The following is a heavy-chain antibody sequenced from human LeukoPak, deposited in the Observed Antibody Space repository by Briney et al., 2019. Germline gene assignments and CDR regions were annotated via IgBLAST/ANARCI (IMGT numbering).Heavy chain of an antibody. D-gene: IGHD4-17*01. V-gene: IGHV1-18*04. CDR2: ISAYNGNT. Sequence: ASVKVSCKASGYTFTGYYMHWVRQAPGQGLEWMGWISAYNGNTNYAQRLQGRVTMTTDTSTSTAYMELRSLRSDDTAVYYCARDRDYGDYNTQDLFVYWGQGTLVTVS. J-gene: IGHJ4*02. CDR3: ARDRDYGDYNTQDLFVY. CDR1: GYTFTGYY.